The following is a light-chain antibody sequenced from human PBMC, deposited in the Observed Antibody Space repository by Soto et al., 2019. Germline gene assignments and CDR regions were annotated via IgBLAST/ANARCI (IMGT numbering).Light chain of an antibody. V-gene: IGKV1-39*01. J-gene: IGKJ3*01. CDR2: AAS. Sequence: DIQMTQSPSSLSASVGDRVTITCRASQSISSYLNWYQQKPGKAPKRLIYAASSLQSGVPSGFSGSGSGTDFTLTISSLQPEDFATYYCQQSYTLVTFGPGTKVDIK. CDR1: QSISSY. CDR3: QQSYTLVT.